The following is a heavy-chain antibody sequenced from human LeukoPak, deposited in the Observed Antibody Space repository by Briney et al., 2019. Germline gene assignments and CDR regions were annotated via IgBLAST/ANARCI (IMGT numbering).Heavy chain of an antibody. Sequence: GGSLKLSCAASGFTFSGSAMHWVRQASGEGLEWVGRIRSKANSYATEYGASVKGRFTISRDDSESTASLQMNSLKTEDTAVYYCTTRITVAGSNIEYWGQGTLVSVFS. V-gene: IGHV3-73*01. CDR3: TTRITVAGSNIEY. CDR1: GFTFSGSA. CDR2: IRSKANSYAT. J-gene: IGHJ4*02. D-gene: IGHD6-19*01.